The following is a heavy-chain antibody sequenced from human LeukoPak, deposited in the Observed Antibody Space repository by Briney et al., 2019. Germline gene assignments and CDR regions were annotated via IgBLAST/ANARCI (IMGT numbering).Heavy chain of an antibody. Sequence: SETLSLTCTVSGGSISSYYWSWIRQPPGKGLEWIGYIYYSGSTNYNPSLKSRVTISVDTSKNQFSLKLSSVTAADTAVYYCARGQRYSYSQYYFDYWGQGTLVTVSS. V-gene: IGHV4-59*01. D-gene: IGHD5-18*01. CDR2: IYYSGST. CDR3: ARGQRYSYSQYYFDY. CDR1: GGSISSYY. J-gene: IGHJ4*02.